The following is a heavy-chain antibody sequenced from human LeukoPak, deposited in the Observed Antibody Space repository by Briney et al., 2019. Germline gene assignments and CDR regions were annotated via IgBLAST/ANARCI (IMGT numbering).Heavy chain of an antibody. V-gene: IGHV3-48*03. Sequence: GGSLRLSCAASGFTFSSYEMNWVRQAPGKGLEWVSYITSSGSTIYYADSVKGRFTISRDNAKNSLYLQMNSLRAEDTAVYYCARGQSSGSYSSYWGQGTLVTVSS. J-gene: IGHJ4*02. CDR3: ARGQSSGSYSSY. CDR2: ITSSGSTI. D-gene: IGHD3-10*01. CDR1: GFTFSSYE.